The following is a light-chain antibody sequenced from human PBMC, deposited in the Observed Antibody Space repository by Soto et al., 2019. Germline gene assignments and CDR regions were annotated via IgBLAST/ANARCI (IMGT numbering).Light chain of an antibody. V-gene: IGLV2-14*01. CDR2: DDN. CDR1: SSDVGGYDY. J-gene: IGLJ1*01. Sequence: QSVLTQPASVSGSPGQSITISCTGTSSDVGGYDYVSWYQQLPGKAPKLLNYDDNNRPSGVSHRFSGSKSGNTASLTIPGLQAEDEADYYCSSYTGSSTFVFGTGTKVTVL. CDR3: SSYTGSSTFV.